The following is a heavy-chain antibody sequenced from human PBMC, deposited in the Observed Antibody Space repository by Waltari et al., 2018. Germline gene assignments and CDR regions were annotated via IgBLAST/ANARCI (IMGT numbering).Heavy chain of an antibody. CDR3: ATYIGASIGTAAFDV. J-gene: IGHJ3*01. Sequence: QLHLHESGPGLVKPSETLSLTCSVSGGSITSNRHYWGWIRQPPGKGPEWTGTISYSGANYNNPSRKSRVTISVDTSKNQYSLKLTSVTAADTAVYYCATYIGASIGTAAFDVWGQGTMVTVSS. D-gene: IGHD5-12*01. CDR2: ISYSGAN. V-gene: IGHV4-39*01. CDR1: GGSITSNRHY.